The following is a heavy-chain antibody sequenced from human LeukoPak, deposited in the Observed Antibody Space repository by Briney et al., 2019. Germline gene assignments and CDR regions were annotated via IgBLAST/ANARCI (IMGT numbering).Heavy chain of an antibody. D-gene: IGHD5-18*01. CDR3: ATGRGYSYRMNAFDI. CDR1: GGTFSSYA. CDR2: IIPIFGTA. J-gene: IGHJ3*02. Sequence: SVKVSCKASGGTFSSYAISWVRQAPGQGLEWMGGIIPIFGTANYAQKFQGRVTITTDESTSTAYMELSSLRSEDTAVYYCATGRGYSYRMNAFDIWGQGTMVTVSS. V-gene: IGHV1-69*05.